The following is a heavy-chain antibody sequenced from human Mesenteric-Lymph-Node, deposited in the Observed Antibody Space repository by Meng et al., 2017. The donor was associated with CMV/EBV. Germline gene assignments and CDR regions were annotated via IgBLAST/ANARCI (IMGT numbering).Heavy chain of an antibody. J-gene: IGHJ4*02. D-gene: IGHD5-24*01. CDR1: GFTFSSYA. Sequence: GGSLRLSCAASGFTFSSYAMSWVRQAPGKGLEWVSYISSSGKTIYYADSVKGRFTISRDNAKDSLYLQMNSLRPEDSAVYYCARWRMAPTSIGYYFDYWGQGTLVTVSS. V-gene: IGHV3-48*04. CDR2: ISSSGKTI. CDR3: ARWRMAPTSIGYYFDY.